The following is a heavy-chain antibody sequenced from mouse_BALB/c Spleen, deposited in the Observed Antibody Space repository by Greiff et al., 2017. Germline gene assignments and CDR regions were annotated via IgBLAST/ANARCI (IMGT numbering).Heavy chain of an antibody. J-gene: IGHJ4*01. CDR1: GFSLTSYG. D-gene: IGHD2-4*01. V-gene: IGHV2-9*02. CDR2: IWAGGST. Sequence: VQLVESGPGLVAPSQSLSITCTVSGFSLTSYGVHWVRQPPGKGLEWLGVIWAGGSTNYNSALMSRLSISKDNSKSQVFLKMNSLQTDDTAMYYCARDNYDYDGYYAMDYWGQGTSVTVSS. CDR3: ARDNYDYDGYYAMDY.